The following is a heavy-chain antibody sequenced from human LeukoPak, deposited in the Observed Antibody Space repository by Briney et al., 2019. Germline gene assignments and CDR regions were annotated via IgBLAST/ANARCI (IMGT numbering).Heavy chain of an antibody. Sequence: GASVKVSCKASGYTFTSYGISWVRQAPGQGLEWMGIINPSGGSTSYAQKFQGRVTMTRDTSTSTVYMELSSLRSEDTAVYYCATANYYDSSGYHIDYWGQGTLVTVSS. CDR1: GYTFTSYG. CDR3: ATANYYDSSGYHIDY. V-gene: IGHV1-46*03. CDR2: INPSGGST. J-gene: IGHJ4*02. D-gene: IGHD3-22*01.